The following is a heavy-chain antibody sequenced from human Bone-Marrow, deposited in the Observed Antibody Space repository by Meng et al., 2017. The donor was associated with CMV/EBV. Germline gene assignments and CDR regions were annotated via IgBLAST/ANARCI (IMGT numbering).Heavy chain of an antibody. CDR2: IYPGDSDT. Sequence: GGSLRLSCKGSGYSFTSYWIGWVRQMPGKGLEWMGIIYPGDSDTRYSPSFQGQVTISADKSISTAYLQWSSRKASDTAMYYCARHLANSSGYDYWGQGTLVTVSS. CDR1: GYSFTSYW. V-gene: IGHV5-51*01. J-gene: IGHJ4*02. D-gene: IGHD3-22*01. CDR3: ARHLANSSGYDY.